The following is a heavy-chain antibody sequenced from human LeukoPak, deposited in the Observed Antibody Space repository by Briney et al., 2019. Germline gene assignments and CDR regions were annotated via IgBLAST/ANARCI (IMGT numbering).Heavy chain of an antibody. CDR3: ARGGYCSSTSCYTGDWFDP. CDR2: MNPNSGNT. D-gene: IGHD2-2*02. V-gene: IGHV1-8*03. Sequence: GASVKVSCKASGYTFTSYYMHWVRQATGQGLEWMGWMNPNSGNTGYAQKFQGRVTITRNTSISTAYMELSSLRSEDTAVYYCARGGYCSSTSCYTGDWFDPWGQGTLVTVSS. J-gene: IGHJ5*02. CDR1: GYTFTSYY.